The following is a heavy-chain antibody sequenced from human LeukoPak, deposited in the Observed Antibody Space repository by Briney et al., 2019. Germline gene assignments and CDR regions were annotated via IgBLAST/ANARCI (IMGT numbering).Heavy chain of an antibody. J-gene: IGHJ4*02. D-gene: IGHD6-13*01. Sequence: PGGSLRLSCAASGFTFSSYAMSWVRQAPGKGLEWVSSISSSSSYIYYADSVKGRFTISRDNAKNSLYLQMNSLRAEDTAVYYCARAPGYSSSWYFDYWGQGTLVTVSS. CDR3: ARAPGYSSSWYFDY. CDR1: GFTFSSYA. CDR2: ISSSSSYI. V-gene: IGHV3-21*01.